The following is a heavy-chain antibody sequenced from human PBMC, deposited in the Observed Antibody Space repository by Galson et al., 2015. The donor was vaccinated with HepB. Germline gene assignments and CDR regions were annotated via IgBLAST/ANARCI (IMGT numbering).Heavy chain of an antibody. CDR3: ARSWGYCSSSSCPFYYYYYYMDV. CDR2: ISAYNGNT. D-gene: IGHD2-2*01. J-gene: IGHJ6*03. V-gene: IGHV1-18*04. CDR1: GYTFTSYG. Sequence: SVKVSCKASGYTFTSYGISWVRQAPGQGLEWMGWISAYNGNTNYAQKLQGRVTMTTDTSTSTAYMELRSLRSEDTAVYYCARSWGYCSSSSCPFYYYYYYMDVWGKGTTVTVSS.